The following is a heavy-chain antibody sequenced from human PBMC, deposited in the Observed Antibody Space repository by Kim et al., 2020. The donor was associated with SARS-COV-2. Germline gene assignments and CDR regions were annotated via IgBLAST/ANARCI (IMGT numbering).Heavy chain of an antibody. CDR1: GFTFGSHW. V-gene: IGHV3-7*01. CDR2: INDEGADR. Sequence: GGSLRLSCAASGFTFGSHWMSWVRQAPGKGLEWVSDINDEGADRYYVESVNGRFTISKDNAKNLLYLQMNSLRAEDAAVYYCTSDILSPGTKGFDVWGQGTKVTVSS. D-gene: IGHD1-1*01. J-gene: IGHJ3*01. CDR3: TSDILSPGTKGFDV.